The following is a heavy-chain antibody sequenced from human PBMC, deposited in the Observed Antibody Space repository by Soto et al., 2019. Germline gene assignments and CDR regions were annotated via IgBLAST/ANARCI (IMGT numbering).Heavy chain of an antibody. CDR3: GSQDYYDSSGYDLIVAFDI. CDR2: IKPDGGEK. V-gene: IGHV3-7*05. J-gene: IGHJ3*02. D-gene: IGHD3-22*01. Sequence: GVLRLSCAASGFTFSTYWMSWVRQAPGKGLEWVANIKPDGGEKWYVDSVRGRFTISRDNAKNSLYLQMNSLRAEDTALYYCGSQDYYDSSGYDLIVAFDIWGQGTMVTVSS. CDR1: GFTFSTYW.